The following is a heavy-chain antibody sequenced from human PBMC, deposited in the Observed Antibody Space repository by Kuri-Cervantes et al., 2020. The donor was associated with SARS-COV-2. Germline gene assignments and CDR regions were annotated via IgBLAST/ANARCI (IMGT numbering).Heavy chain of an antibody. CDR3: ASYPSYDYGDYVAVYYFDY. CDR1: GFTFSSYG. D-gene: IGHD4-17*01. J-gene: IGHJ4*02. Sequence: SLKISCAASGFTFSSYGMHWVRQAPGKGLEWVAVIWYDGSNKYYADSVKGRFTISRDNSKNTLYLQMNSLRVEDTAVYYCASYPSYDYGDYVAVYYFDYWGQGTLVTVSS. CDR2: IWYDGSNK. V-gene: IGHV3-33*01.